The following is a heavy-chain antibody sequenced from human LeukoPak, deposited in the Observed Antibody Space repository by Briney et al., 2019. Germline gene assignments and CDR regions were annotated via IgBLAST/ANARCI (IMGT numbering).Heavy chain of an antibody. V-gene: IGHV3-23*01. J-gene: IGHJ4*02. D-gene: IGHD3-22*01. CDR1: GFTFTSYA. CDR2: ISGSSGTT. CDR3: AKGRGGIGYWASDY. Sequence: PGASLRLSCAASGFTFTSYAMNWVRQTPGKGLEWVSGISGSSGTTYYADSVKGRFTISRDNSKNTLYLQMNSLRAEDTAVYHCAKGRGGIGYWASDYWGRGTLVTVSS.